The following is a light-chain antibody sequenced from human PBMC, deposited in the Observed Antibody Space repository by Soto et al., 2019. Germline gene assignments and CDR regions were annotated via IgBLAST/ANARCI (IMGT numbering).Light chain of an antibody. CDR3: LSYDSSLSVV. J-gene: IGLJ2*01. CDR1: SSNIGADYD. V-gene: IGLV1-40*01. CDR2: GNT. Sequence: QSVLTQPPSVSGAPGQRVIISCTGSSSNIGADYDVHWYQHLPGTAPKLLIYGNTNRPSGVPDRFSGSKSGTSASLAITGLQAEDEADYYCLSYDSSLSVVIGGGTKVTVL.